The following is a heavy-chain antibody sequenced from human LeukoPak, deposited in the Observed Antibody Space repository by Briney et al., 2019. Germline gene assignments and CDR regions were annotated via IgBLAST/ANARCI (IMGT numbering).Heavy chain of an antibody. D-gene: IGHD6-19*01. J-gene: IGHJ4*02. V-gene: IGHV4-34*01. Sequence: SETLSLTCAVYGGSFSGYYWSWIRQPPGKRLEWIGEIKHSGSTTYNPSLNSRGTISVDTSKNNFSLKLSSVTAADTAVYYCARHVSGSSGWYYNYWGQGTLVTVSS. CDR2: IKHSGST. CDR3: ARHVSGSSGWYYNY. CDR1: GGSFSGYY.